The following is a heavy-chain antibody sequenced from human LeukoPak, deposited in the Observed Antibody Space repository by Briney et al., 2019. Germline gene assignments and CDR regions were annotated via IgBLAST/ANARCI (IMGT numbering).Heavy chain of an antibody. CDR3: ARRGLMITFGGIIAYFFAY. CDR1: GFSSGNYA. D-gene: IGHD3-16*02. V-gene: IGHV3-49*01. CDR2: IRNIAYGGTT. J-gene: IGHJ4*02. Sequence: GRCLRPSCPASGFSSGNYAMRWFRPPAGKWMEWVGSIRNIAYGGTTEYTASGKGRCTISRDESTSTAYLQMNSLMTEETAVYYCARRGLMITFGGIIAYFFAYWGQATLVTVSS.